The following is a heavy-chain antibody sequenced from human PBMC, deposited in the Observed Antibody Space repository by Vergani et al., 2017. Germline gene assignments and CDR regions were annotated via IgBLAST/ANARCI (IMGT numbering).Heavy chain of an antibody. D-gene: IGHD3-9*01. CDR3: ARAEPLLRYFDWLSSQNPFYYYGMDV. CDR2: IYYSGST. CDR1: GGSISSYY. J-gene: IGHJ6*02. V-gene: IGHV4-59*08. Sequence: QVQLQESGPGLVKPSETLSLTCTVSGGSISSYYWSWIRQPPGKGLEWIGYIYYSGSTYYNPSLKSRVTIPVDTSKNQFSLKLSSVTSADTAVYYWARAEPLLRYFDWLSSQNPFYYYGMDVWGQGTTVTVSS.